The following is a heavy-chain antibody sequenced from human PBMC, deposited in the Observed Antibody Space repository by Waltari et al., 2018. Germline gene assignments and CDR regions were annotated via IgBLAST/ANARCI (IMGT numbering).Heavy chain of an antibody. V-gene: IGHV4-31*03. CDR3: AISSSGGNYFDY. CDR2: VDNTGSP. J-gene: IGHJ4*02. Sequence: QVHLQESGPGLVKPSQPLSLTCSISDDSTNPGTFYFTGIRQYPGKGLEWIGYVDNTGSPSYNPSLRSRFSISVDTSRRHFSLKLMSVTAADTASYFCAISSSGGNYFDYWGRGTLVTVSS. D-gene: IGHD6-6*01. CDR1: DDSTNPGTFY.